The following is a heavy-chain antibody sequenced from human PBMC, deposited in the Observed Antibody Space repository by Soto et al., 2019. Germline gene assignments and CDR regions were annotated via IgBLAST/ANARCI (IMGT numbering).Heavy chain of an antibody. Sequence: ASVKVSCKASGYTFTSYGISWVRQAPGQGLEWMGWISAYNGNTNYAQKLQGRVTMTTDTSTSTAYMELRSLRSDDTAVYYCARDFTDIVVVPAAIPSWYFDLWGRGTLVTVFS. CDR1: GYTFTSYG. V-gene: IGHV1-18*01. CDR2: ISAYNGNT. J-gene: IGHJ2*01. CDR3: ARDFTDIVVVPAAIPSWYFDL. D-gene: IGHD2-2*02.